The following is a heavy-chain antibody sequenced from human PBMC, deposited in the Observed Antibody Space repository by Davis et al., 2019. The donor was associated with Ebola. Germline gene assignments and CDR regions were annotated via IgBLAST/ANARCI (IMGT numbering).Heavy chain of an antibody. Sequence: GESLKISCAASGFVFSSYVMSWVRRAPGKGLEWVSVISGSGASTYYADSVRGRFTVSRDNSKNTLYLQMNYLRAEDTAIYYCAKDTEVLRYFDWLLLFGSWGQGTLVTVSS. D-gene: IGHD3-9*01. CDR3: AKDTEVLRYFDWLLLFGS. CDR1: GFVFSSYV. J-gene: IGHJ4*02. V-gene: IGHV3-23*01. CDR2: ISGSGAST.